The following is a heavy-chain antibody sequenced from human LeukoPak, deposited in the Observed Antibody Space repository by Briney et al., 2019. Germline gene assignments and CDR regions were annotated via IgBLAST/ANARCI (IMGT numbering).Heavy chain of an antibody. CDR3: ANTVVPAANTDY. CDR2: IRYDGSNK. D-gene: IGHD2-2*01. CDR1: GFTFSSYG. Sequence: GGSLRLSCAASGFTFSSYGMRWVRQAPGKGLEWLAFIRYDGSNKYYADSVKGRFTISRDNSKNTLYLQMNSLRAEDTAVYYCANTVVPAANTDYWGQGTLVTVSS. V-gene: IGHV3-30*02. J-gene: IGHJ4*02.